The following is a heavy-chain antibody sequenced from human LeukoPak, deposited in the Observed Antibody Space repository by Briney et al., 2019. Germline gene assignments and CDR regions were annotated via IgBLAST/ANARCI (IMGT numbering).Heavy chain of an antibody. CDR1: GFTFSRYG. D-gene: IGHD6-19*01. V-gene: IGHV3-30*18. CDR3: AKDLGGGSGCYDL. J-gene: IGHJ2*01. Sequence: GGSLRLSCAVSGFTFSRYGMHWVRQAPGKGLEWLTLISSYVNNKYYADSVQGRFTISRDNSKNTLYLQMNSLRAEDTAVYYCAKDLGGGSGCYDLWGRGTLVTVSS. CDR2: ISSYVNNK.